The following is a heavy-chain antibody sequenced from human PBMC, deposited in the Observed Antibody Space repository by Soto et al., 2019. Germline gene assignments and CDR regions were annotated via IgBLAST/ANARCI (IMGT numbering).Heavy chain of an antibody. D-gene: IGHD5-18*01. CDR2: IIPIFGTA. J-gene: IGHJ6*02. CDR1: GGTFSSYA. V-gene: IGHV1-69*06. CDR3: ARSWIQLSYYYYGMVL. Sequence: QVQLVQSGAEVKKPGSSVKVSCKASGGTFSSYAISWVRQAPGQGLEWMGGIIPIFGTANYAQKFQGRVMITADKTTSTAYMELSSLRSEDTAVYYCARSWIQLSYYYYGMVLWGQGTTVTVSS.